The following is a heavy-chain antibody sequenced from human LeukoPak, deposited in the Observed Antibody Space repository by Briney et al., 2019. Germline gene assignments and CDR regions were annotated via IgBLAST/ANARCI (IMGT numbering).Heavy chain of an antibody. V-gene: IGHV4-59*01. CDR2: IYYSGST. D-gene: IGHD6-19*01. CDR1: GGSISSYY. CDR3: ARASFIAVAGPFDP. Sequence: SETLSLTCTVSGGSISSYYWSWIRQPPGKGLEWIGYIYYSGSTNYNPSLKSRVTISVDTSKNQFSLKLSSVTAADTAVCYCARASFIAVAGPFDPWGQGTLVTVSS. J-gene: IGHJ5*02.